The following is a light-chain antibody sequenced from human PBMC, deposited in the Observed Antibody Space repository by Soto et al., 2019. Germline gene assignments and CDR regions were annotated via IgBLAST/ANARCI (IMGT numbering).Light chain of an antibody. CDR1: QSVSSSY. CDR3: QQYVGSPPT. J-gene: IGKJ1*01. Sequence: EIVLTQSPGTLSLSPGERATLSCRASQSVSSSYLAWYQQKPGQAPRLLIYAASSRATGIPDRFSGSGSGTDFTLTIIRLEPEDFAVYYCQQYVGSPPTFGQGTKVDIK. CDR2: AAS. V-gene: IGKV3-20*01.